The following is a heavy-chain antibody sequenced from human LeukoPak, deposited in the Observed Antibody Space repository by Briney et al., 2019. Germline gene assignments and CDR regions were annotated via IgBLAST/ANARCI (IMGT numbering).Heavy chain of an antibody. CDR2: VCHDGGT. J-gene: IGHJ5*02. CDR1: GGSFSGYY. D-gene: IGHD2-15*01. CDR3: AKEGRDSGGYNGWFEP. V-gene: IGHV4-34*09. Sequence: PSETLSLTCAVYGGSFSGYYWSWICQHPGKGLEWIGYVCHDGGTSYNPSLKSRVTVAIDTSKNQFSLKLNSVTAADTAVFYCAKEGRDSGGYNGWFEPWGQGTLVTVSS.